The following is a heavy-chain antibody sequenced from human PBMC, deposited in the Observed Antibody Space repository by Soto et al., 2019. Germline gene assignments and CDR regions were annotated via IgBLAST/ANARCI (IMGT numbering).Heavy chain of an antibody. V-gene: IGHV4-61*01. D-gene: IGHD5-18*01. CDR1: GGSVSSGSYY. CDR3: ARDTYLRGYSYGPSYSYYDMDV. Sequence: SETLSLTCTVSGGSVSSGSYYWSWIRQPPGKGLEWIGYIYYSGSTNYNPSLKSRVTISVDTSKNQFSLKLSSVTAADTAVYYCARDTYLRGYSYGPSYSYYDMDVWGQGTTVTVS. J-gene: IGHJ6*02. CDR2: IYYSGST.